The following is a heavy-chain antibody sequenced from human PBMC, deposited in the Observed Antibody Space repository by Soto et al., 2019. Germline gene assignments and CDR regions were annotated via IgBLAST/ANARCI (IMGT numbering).Heavy chain of an antibody. V-gene: IGHV4-34*01. CDR2: FSDSGST. Sequence: SETLSLTCAVYGGSFSGNYWSWIRQPPGKGLEWIGEFSDSGSTNYNPSLKSRVTISEDMSKSQFSLKLSSVTAADAAVYYCARGNFYYGLDVWGQGTTVTVSS. J-gene: IGHJ6*02. CDR3: ARGNFYYGLDV. CDR1: GGSFSGNY.